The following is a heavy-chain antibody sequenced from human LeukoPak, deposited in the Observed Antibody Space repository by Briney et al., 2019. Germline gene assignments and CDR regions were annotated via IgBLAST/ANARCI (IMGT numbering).Heavy chain of an antibody. J-gene: IGHJ4*02. V-gene: IGHV3-7*05. CDR3: ARDITAFDY. Sequence: GGSLRLSCVDSGVTFSRFWMSWVRQAPGKGLQWVATINEDSTEIYYVDSMKGRFTISRDNGKNSLYLQMNSLRAEDTAVYYCARDITAFDYWGQGTLVTVSS. D-gene: IGHD1-14*01. CDR2: INEDSTEI. CDR1: GVTFSRFW.